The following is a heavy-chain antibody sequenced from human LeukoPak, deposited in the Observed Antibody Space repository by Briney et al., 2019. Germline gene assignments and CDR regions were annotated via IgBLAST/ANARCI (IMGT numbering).Heavy chain of an antibody. D-gene: IGHD6-19*01. Sequence: ASVKVSYKASGYTFTSYGISWVRQAPGQGLEGMGWISAYNGNTNYAQKLQGRVTMTTDTSTSTAYMELRSLRSDDTAVYYCARERAGRSLGYFDYWGQGTLVTVSS. J-gene: IGHJ4*02. CDR2: ISAYNGNT. CDR3: ARERAGRSLGYFDY. CDR1: GYTFTSYG. V-gene: IGHV1-18*04.